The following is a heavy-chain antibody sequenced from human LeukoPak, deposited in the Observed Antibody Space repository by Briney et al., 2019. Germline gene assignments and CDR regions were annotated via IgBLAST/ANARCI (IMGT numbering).Heavy chain of an antibody. J-gene: IGHJ4*02. CDR3: ASIAAAGTSPYFDY. D-gene: IGHD6-13*01. Sequence: SETLSLTCTVSGGSISSYYWSWIRQPPGKGLEWIGYIYYSGSTNYNPSLKSRVTISVDTSKNQFSLKLSSVTAADTAVYYCASIAAAGTSPYFDYWGQGTLVTVSS. V-gene: IGHV4-59*01. CDR2: IYYSGST. CDR1: GGSISSYY.